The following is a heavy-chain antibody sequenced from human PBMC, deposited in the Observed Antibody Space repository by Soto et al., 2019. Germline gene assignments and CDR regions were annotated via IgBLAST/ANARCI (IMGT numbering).Heavy chain of an antibody. D-gene: IGHD2-21*02. Sequence: PSETLSLTCTVSGGSISSGGYYWSWIRQHPGKGLEWIGYIYYSGSTYYNPSLKSRVTISVDTSKNQFSLNLSSVTAADTAVYYCARHLPYCGGDCYSLDYWGQGTLVTVSS. CDR3: ARHLPYCGGDCYSLDY. CDR2: IYYSGST. J-gene: IGHJ4*02. V-gene: IGHV4-31*03. CDR1: GGSISSGGYY.